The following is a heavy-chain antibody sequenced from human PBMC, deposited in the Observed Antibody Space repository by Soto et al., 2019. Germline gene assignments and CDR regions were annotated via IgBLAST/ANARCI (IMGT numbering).Heavy chain of an antibody. D-gene: IGHD5-12*01. Sequence: ASVKVSCKASGYTFASYGISWVRKAPGQGPEWKGWISAYNGNTNYAQKLKGRVTMTTDTSTSTAYMELRSLRSDDTAVYYCAAGGYSGYDFDYWGQGTLVTVSS. J-gene: IGHJ4*02. V-gene: IGHV1-18*01. CDR3: AAGGYSGYDFDY. CDR2: ISAYNGNT. CDR1: GYTFASYG.